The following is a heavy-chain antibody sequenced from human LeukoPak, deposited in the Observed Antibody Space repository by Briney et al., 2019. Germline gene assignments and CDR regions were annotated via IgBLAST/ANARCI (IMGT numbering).Heavy chain of an antibody. J-gene: IGHJ6*03. V-gene: IGHV1-69*13. CDR2: IIPIFGTA. CDR1: GGTFSSYA. Sequence: GASVKVSCKASGGTFSSYAISWVRQAPGQGLEWMGGIIPIFGTANYAQKFQGRVTITADESTSTAYMELSSLRSEDTAVYYCAREPAPDGLGNDRTGYYYCMDVWGKGTTVTVSS. D-gene: IGHD3/OR15-3a*01. CDR3: AREPAPDGLGNDRTGYYYCMDV.